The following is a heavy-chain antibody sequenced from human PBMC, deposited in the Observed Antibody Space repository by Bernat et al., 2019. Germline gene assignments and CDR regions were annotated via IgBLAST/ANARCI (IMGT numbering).Heavy chain of an antibody. V-gene: IGHV3-23*04. Sequence: VQLVESGGGVVQPGRSLRLSCAASGFTFSSYSIHWVRQAPGKGLEWVSAISGSGGSTYYADSVKGRFTISRDNSKNTLYLQMNSLRAEDTAVYYCAKAPRDLQQLVPFDYWGQGTLVTVSS. D-gene: IGHD6-13*01. CDR1: GFTFSSYS. CDR2: ISGSGGST. CDR3: AKAPRDLQQLVPFDY. J-gene: IGHJ4*02.